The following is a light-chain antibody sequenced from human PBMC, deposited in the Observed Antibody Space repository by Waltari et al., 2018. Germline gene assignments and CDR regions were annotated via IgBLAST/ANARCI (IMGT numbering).Light chain of an antibody. V-gene: IGLV2-14*03. Sequence: QSALTQPASVSGSPGQPIPISCTATSSHVGGSNYVSWYQQHPGKAPNLMIYDVSNRPSGVSNRFSGSKSGNTASLTISGLQAEDEADYYCSSYTSSSTQVVFGGGTKLTVL. CDR1: SSHVGGSNY. CDR3: SSYTSSSTQVV. J-gene: IGLJ2*01. CDR2: DVS.